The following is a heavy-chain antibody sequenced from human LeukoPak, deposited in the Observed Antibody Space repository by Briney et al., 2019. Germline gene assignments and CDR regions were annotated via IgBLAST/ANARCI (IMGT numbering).Heavy chain of an antibody. Sequence: ASVKVSCKASGYTFTSYGISWVRQAPGQGLEWMGWISAYNGNTNYAQKLQGRVTITADKSTSTAYMELSSLRSEDTAVYYCARAPYYDSSGYPSIWGQGTLVTVSS. CDR3: ARAPYYDSSGYPSI. CDR2: ISAYNGNT. V-gene: IGHV1-18*01. D-gene: IGHD3-22*01. CDR1: GYTFTSYG. J-gene: IGHJ4*02.